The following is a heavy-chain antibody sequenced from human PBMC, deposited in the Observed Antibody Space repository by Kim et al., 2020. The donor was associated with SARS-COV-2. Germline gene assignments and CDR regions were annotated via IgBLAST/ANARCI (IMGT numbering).Heavy chain of an antibody. V-gene: IGHV4-30-2*04. CDR3: ARAYGSGSYRWFDP. D-gene: IGHD3-10*01. J-gene: IGHJ5*02. Sequence: PSLKSRVTISGDTSKTPFSLKLSSVTAADTAVYYCARAYGSGSYRWFDPWGQGTLVTVSS.